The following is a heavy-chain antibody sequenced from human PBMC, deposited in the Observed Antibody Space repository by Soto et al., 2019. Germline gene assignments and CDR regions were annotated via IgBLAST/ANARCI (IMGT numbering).Heavy chain of an antibody. V-gene: IGHV4-34*01. D-gene: IGHD3-22*01. CDR1: GGSFSGYY. Sequence: SEPLPLTYAVEGGSFSGYYCSWIRQHPGKGLEWIGEINHSGSTNYNPSLKSRVTISVDTSKNQFSLKLSSVTAADTAVYYCARGGVMSSGYPRQFDYWGQGTLVTVSS. CDR3: ARGGVMSSGYPRQFDY. J-gene: IGHJ4*02. CDR2: INHSGST.